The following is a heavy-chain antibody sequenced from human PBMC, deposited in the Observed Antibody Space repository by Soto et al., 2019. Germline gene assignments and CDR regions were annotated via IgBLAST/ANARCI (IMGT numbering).Heavy chain of an antibody. J-gene: IGHJ4*02. CDR1: GGSISSGNW. Sequence: VQLQESGPGLVKPSGTLSLTCAVSGGSISSGNWWSWVRQSPRKGLEWIGEISHSRNTNHNPSLKSRVTISIDKSKHQFALKLTSVTAADTAGYYCASHRGNTYGPYDYWGQGTLVTVSS. V-gene: IGHV4-4*02. CDR2: ISHSRNT. D-gene: IGHD5-18*01. CDR3: ASHRGNTYGPYDY.